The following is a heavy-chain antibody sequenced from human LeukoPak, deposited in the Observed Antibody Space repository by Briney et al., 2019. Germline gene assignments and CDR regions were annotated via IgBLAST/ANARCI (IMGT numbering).Heavy chain of an antibody. V-gene: IGHV3-30*02. CDR1: AFSFSSYG. J-gene: IGHJ4*02. D-gene: IGHD3-22*01. Sequence: GGSLRLSCAASAFSFSSYGMHWVRQAPGKGLEWVAFIQYDGSPILYGDSVNGRFTISRDNSKNTLYLQMNSLRAEDTAVYYCAKDASYYYDSSSALDYWGQGTLVTVSS. CDR3: AKDASYYYDSSSALDY. CDR2: IQYDGSPI.